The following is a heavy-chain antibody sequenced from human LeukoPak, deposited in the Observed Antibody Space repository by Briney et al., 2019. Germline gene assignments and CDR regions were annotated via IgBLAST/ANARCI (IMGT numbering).Heavy chain of an antibody. D-gene: IGHD3-10*01. V-gene: IGHV2-5*01. Sequence: SGPTLVKPTQTLTLTCSFSGFSLRARGVGVVWYRQPPGKALEWLALIYWNYDERYSPSLKSRLTTTEDTSKNQVFLTMTNMDPVDTGTYYCAHRRESFDYHGLDVWGPGTTVTVSS. CDR2: IYWNYDE. CDR1: GFSLRARGVG. CDR3: AHRRESFDYHGLDV. J-gene: IGHJ6*02.